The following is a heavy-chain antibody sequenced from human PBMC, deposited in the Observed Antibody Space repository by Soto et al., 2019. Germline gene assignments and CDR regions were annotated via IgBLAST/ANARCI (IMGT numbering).Heavy chain of an antibody. J-gene: IGHJ6*02. CDR2: ISSSGSAI. CDR3: ARDLYSAYGMDV. V-gene: IGHV3-48*03. Sequence: EVQLVESGGGLVQPGESLRLSCAASGFIFSDYEMNWVRQAPGKGLEWISYISSSGSAIYYADSMKGRFTISRDNAESSLYLLMNSLRAEDTAVYYCARDLYSAYGMDVWGQGTTVTVSS. D-gene: IGHD2-21*01. CDR1: GFIFSDYE.